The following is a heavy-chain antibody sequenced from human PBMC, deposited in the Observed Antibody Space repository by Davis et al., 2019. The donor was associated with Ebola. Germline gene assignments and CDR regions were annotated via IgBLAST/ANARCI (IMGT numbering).Heavy chain of an antibody. D-gene: IGHD3-3*01. J-gene: IGHJ4*02. V-gene: IGHV3-30*04. CDR1: GFTFSTYT. CDR2: ISHDGSNK. CDR3: ARDWHYYGPDTHYPDF. Sequence: PGGSLRLSCAASGFTFSTYTMHWVRQAPGRGLEWVSVISHDGSNKYYPDTVKGRFTISRDNSKNTLFLQMNDLRAEDTAVYYCARDWHYYGPDTHYPDFWGQGILVTVSS.